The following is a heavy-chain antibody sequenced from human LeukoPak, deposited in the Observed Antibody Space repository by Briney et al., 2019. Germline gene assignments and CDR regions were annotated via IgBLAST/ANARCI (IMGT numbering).Heavy chain of an antibody. CDR1: GYSISSGYY. V-gene: IGHV4-38-2*02. J-gene: IGHJ5*02. CDR3: ARSPGPGRHAQFDP. CDR2: IYHSGST. D-gene: IGHD3-10*01. Sequence: PSETLSLTCTVSGYSISSGYYWGWIRQPPGKGLEWIGSIYHSGSTYYNPSLKSRVTISVDTSKNQFSLKLSSVTAADTAVYYCARSPGPGRHAQFDPWGQGTLVTVSS.